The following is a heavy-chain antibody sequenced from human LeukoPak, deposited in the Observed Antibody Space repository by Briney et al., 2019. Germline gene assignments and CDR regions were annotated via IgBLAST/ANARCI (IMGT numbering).Heavy chain of an antibody. D-gene: IGHD6-13*01. CDR1: GYTFSSYS. V-gene: IGHV3-21*01. Sequence: GGSLRLSCAASGYTFSSYSINWVRQAPGKGLEWVSSISYRTSHIYYADSVKGRFTISRDNAKNSLYLQMDSLRAEDTAVYFCGRAFPPLRTAAAGDYWGQGTLVTVSS. J-gene: IGHJ4*02. CDR2: ISYRTSHI. CDR3: GRAFPPLRTAAAGDY.